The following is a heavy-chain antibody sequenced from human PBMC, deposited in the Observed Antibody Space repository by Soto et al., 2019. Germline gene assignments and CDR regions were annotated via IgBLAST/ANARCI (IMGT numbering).Heavy chain of an antibody. D-gene: IGHD3-22*01. CDR1: GFTFSSYG. CDR2: ISYDGSNK. J-gene: IGHJ4*02. CDR3: AKDGTYYDDSRGYSGPFDP. Sequence: GGSLRLSCATSGFTFSSYGIHWVRQAPGKGLEWVALISYDGSNKYYADSVKGRFTISRDNSKNTLYLQMNSLRAEDTAMYYWAKDGTYYDDSRGYSGPFDPWGQGNLV. V-gene: IGHV3-30*18.